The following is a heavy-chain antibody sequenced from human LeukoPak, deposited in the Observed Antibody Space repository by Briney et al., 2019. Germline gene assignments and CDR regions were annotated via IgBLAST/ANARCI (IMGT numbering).Heavy chain of an antibody. CDR3: ARAFRARYFDL. V-gene: IGHV4-39*01. CDR2: IYYSGST. J-gene: IGHJ2*01. Sequence: PSETLSLTCTVSGGSIITSSYYWGWIRQPPGKGLEWIGIIYYSGSTYYNPSLKGRVTISVDTSKNQFSLKLSSVTAADTAVYYCARAFRARYFDLWGRGTLVTVSS. D-gene: IGHD2/OR15-2a*01. CDR1: GGSIITSSYY.